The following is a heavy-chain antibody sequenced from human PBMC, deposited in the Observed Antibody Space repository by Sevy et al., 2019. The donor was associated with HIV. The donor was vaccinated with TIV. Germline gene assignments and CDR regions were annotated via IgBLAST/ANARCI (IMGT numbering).Heavy chain of an antibody. CDR2: IYHSGST. J-gene: IGHJ4*02. CDR3: ARAGGGGVFDY. CDR1: GDSISSGGYS. Sequence: SETLSLTCAVSGDSISSGGYSWSWIRQPPGKGLEWIGNIYHSGSTYYNPSLKSRVTISVDRSKNQFSLKLSSVTAAGTAVYYCARAGGGGVFDYWGQGTLVTVSS. D-gene: IGHD3-10*01. V-gene: IGHV4-30-2*01.